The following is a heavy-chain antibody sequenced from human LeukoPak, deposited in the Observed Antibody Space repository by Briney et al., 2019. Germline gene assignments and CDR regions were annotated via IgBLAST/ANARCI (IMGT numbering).Heavy chain of an antibody. V-gene: IGHV1-24*01. CDR2: FDPEDGET. D-gene: IGHD2-21*02. J-gene: IGHJ4*02. CDR1: GYTLTELS. CDR3: AXXXXXXXXXDCSRSLPPDY. Sequence: GASVKVSCKVSGYTLTELSMHWVRQAPGKGLEWMGGFDPEDGETIYAQKFQGRVTMTEDTSTDTAYMELSSLRSEDTAVYYCAXXXXXXXXXDCSRSLPPDYWGQGTLVTVSS.